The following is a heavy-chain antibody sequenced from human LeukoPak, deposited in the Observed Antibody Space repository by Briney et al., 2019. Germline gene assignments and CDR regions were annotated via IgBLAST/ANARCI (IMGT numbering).Heavy chain of an antibody. CDR1: GFTFSTYW. CDR3: ARGHYGMDV. V-gene: IGHV3-7*01. Sequence: GGSLRLSCAASGFTFSTYWMAWVRQAPGKGLEWVANINPDGSEKYYVDSVKGRLTVSRDNAKNSLLLQMNSLRAEDTAVYYCARGHYGMDVWGQGTTVTVSS. CDR2: INPDGSEK. J-gene: IGHJ6*02.